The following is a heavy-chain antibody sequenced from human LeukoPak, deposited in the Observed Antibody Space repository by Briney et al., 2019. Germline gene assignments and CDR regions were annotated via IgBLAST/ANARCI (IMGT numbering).Heavy chain of an antibody. D-gene: IGHD2-2*01. CDR2: FDRKNGDT. J-gene: IGHJ6*03. Sequence: RASVKVSCKVSGFTLADLSLHCVRQAPGKGLEWVGGFDRKNGDTIYAQRFRGRVTLTEDTSTGTAYMDLSSLSADDTAVYYCATGVYCATTTCPGYQHYYYFMDVWGKGTTVTVSS. CDR3: ATGVYCATTTCPGYQHYYYFMDV. CDR1: GFTLADLS. V-gene: IGHV1-24*01.